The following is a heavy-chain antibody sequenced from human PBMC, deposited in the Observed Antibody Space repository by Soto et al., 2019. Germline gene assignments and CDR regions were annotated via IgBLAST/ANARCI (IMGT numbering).Heavy chain of an antibody. V-gene: IGHV3-49*03. D-gene: IGHD2-2*01. CDR2: IRSKAYGGTT. CDR3: TRDYMEYQLLSDY. J-gene: IGHJ4*02. CDR1: GFTFGDYA. Sequence: GGSLRLSCTASGFTFGDYAMSWFRQAPGKGLEWVGFIRSKAYGGTTEYAASVKGRFTISRDDSKSIAYLQMNSLKTEDTAVYYCTRDYMEYQLLSDYWGQGTLVTVSS.